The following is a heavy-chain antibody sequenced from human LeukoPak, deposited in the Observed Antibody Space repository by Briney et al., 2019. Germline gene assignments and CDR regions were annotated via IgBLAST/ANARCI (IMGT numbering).Heavy chain of an antibody. CDR1: GFTFNSYA. D-gene: IGHD4-23*01. V-gene: IGHV3-30*04. Sequence: PGGSLRLSCAASGFTFNSYAVYWVRQAPGKGLEWVAVISYDDSRRYYADSVKGRFTISRDNSKNTLYLQMNSLRAEDTAVYYCAKDRPTVVTRRHYFDYWGQGILVTVSS. CDR3: AKDRPTVVTRRHYFDY. CDR2: ISYDDSRR. J-gene: IGHJ4*02.